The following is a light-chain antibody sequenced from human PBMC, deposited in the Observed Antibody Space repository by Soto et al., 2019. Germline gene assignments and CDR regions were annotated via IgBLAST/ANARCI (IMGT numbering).Light chain of an antibody. Sequence: DIPMTQSPSTLSASIGDRVTITCRASRSISTWLAWYQQKPGKAPNLLIYDASSLESGVSSRFSGSGSGTEFTLTISSLQPDDSASYFCQQYDSYWTFGQGTKVEIK. CDR1: RSISTW. V-gene: IGKV1-5*01. J-gene: IGKJ1*01. CDR2: DAS. CDR3: QQYDSYWT.